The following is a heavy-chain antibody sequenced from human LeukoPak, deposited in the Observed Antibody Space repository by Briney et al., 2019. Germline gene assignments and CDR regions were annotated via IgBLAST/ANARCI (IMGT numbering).Heavy chain of an antibody. J-gene: IGHJ4*02. CDR2: INAGNGNT. CDR1: GYTFTSYA. V-gene: IGHV1-3*01. D-gene: IGHD3-22*01. CDR3: ARDQQENYYDSSGLPDY. Sequence: ASVKVSCKASGYTFTSYAMHWVRQAPGQRLEWMGWINAGNGNTKYSQKFQGRVTITRDTSASTAYMELSSLRPEDTAVYYCARDQQENYYDSSGLPDYWGQGTLVTVSS.